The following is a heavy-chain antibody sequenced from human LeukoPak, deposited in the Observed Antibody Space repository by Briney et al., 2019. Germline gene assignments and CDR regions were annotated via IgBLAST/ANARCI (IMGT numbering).Heavy chain of an antibody. CDR3: ARARRIVGATMGWFDP. CDR1: GYTLTESS. CDR2: INPNSGGT. Sequence: ASVTVSCKVSGYTLTESSMHWVRQAPGQGLEWMGRINPNSGGTNYAQKFQGRVTMTRDTSISTAYMELSRLRSDDTAVYYCARARRIVGATMGWFDPWGQGTLVTVSS. J-gene: IGHJ5*02. D-gene: IGHD1-26*01. V-gene: IGHV1-2*06.